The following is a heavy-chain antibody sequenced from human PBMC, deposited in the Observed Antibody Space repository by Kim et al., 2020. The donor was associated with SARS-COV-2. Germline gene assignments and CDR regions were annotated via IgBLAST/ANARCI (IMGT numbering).Heavy chain of an antibody. V-gene: IGHV3-30*18. CDR1: GFSLTTYG. Sequence: GRSLRLSCAASGFSLTTYGMHWVRQAPGKGLEWVAVISSDGNSKYYADSVKGRFTISRDIPKNTLSLQMNSLRVEDTAVYYCAKGGIVERWYYLYDWGQGTLVTVSS. D-gene: IGHD3-22*01. J-gene: IGHJ4*02. CDR2: ISSDGNSK. CDR3: AKGGIVERWYYLYD.